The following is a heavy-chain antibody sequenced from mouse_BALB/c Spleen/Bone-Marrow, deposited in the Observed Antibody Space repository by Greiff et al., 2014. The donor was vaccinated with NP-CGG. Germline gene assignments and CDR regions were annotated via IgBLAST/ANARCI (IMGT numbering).Heavy chain of an antibody. CDR1: GFDFSRYW. Sequence: DVQLVESGGGLVQPGGSLKLSCAASGFDFSRYWMSWVRQAPGKGLEWIGEINPDSSTISYTPSLKDKFIISRDNAKNTLYLQMSKVRSEDTALYYCARGTSNWFAYWGQGTLVTVSA. CDR3: ARGTSNWFAY. V-gene: IGHV4-1*02. CDR2: INPDSSTI. J-gene: IGHJ3*01. D-gene: IGHD3-3*01.